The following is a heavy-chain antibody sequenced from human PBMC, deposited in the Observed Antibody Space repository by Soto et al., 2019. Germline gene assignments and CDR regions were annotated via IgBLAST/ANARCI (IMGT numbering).Heavy chain of an antibody. CDR2: IIPIFGTA. CDR3: ARDGGYCSGGSCLSRWTDDPYGMDV. V-gene: IGHV1-69*12. J-gene: IGHJ6*02. D-gene: IGHD2-15*01. CDR1: GGTFSSYA. Sequence: QVQPVQSGAEVKKPGSSVKVSCKASGGTFSSYAISWVRQAPGQGLEWMGGIIPIFGTANYAQKFQGRVTITADDSTSTAYVELSSSRSEETAGYYCARDGGYCSGGSCLSRWTDDPYGMDVWGQGTTVTVSS.